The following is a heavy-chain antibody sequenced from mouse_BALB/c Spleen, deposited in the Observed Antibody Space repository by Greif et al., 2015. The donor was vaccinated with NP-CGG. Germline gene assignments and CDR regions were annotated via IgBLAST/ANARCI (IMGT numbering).Heavy chain of an antibody. CDR2: ISNLAYSI. V-gene: IGHV5-15*02. CDR3: ARDRDYDVEDYAMDY. J-gene: IGHJ4*01. D-gene: IGHD2-4*01. Sequence: EVMLVESGGGLVQPGGSRKLSCAASGFTFSDYGMAWVRQAPGKGPEWVAFISNLAYSIYYADTVTGRFTISRENAKNTLYLEMSSLRSEDTAMYYCARDRDYDVEDYAMDYWGQGTSVTVSS. CDR1: GFTFSDYG.